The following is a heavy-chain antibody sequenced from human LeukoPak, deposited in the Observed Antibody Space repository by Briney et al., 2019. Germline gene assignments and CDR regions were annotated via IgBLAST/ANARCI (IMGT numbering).Heavy chain of an antibody. Sequence: SETLSLTCTVSGGSISSYYWSWIRQPAGKGLEWIGRIYTSGSTNYNPSLKSRVTMSVDTSKNQFSLKLSSVTAADTAVYYCARAGTGLLWFGKENNYYYGRDVWGQGTTVTASS. V-gene: IGHV4-4*07. D-gene: IGHD3-10*01. CDR1: GGSISSYY. CDR3: ARAGTGLLWFGKENNYYYGRDV. J-gene: IGHJ6*02. CDR2: IYTSGST.